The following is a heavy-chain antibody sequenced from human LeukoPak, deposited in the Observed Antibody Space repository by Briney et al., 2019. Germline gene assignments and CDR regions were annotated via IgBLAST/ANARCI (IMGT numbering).Heavy chain of an antibody. CDR3: ARVVTYYDFWSGSAAAYFDY. J-gene: IGHJ4*02. CDR2: IYYSGST. Sequence: SETLSLTCTVSGGSISSYYWSWIRQPPGKGLEWIGYIYYSGSTNYNPSLKSRVTISVDTSKNQFSLKLSSVTAADTAVYYCARVVTYYDFWSGSAAAYFDYWGQGTLVTVSS. CDR1: GGSISSYY. D-gene: IGHD3-3*01. V-gene: IGHV4-59*08.